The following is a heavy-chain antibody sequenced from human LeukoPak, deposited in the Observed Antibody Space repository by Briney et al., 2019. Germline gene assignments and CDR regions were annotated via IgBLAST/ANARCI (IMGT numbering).Heavy chain of an antibody. CDR1: GGTFSSYA. CDR2: IIPIFGTA. V-gene: IGHV1-69*13. Sequence: GAPVKVSCKASGGTFSSYAISWVRQAPGQGLEWMGGIIPIFGTANYAQKFQGRVTITADESTSTAYMELSSLRSEDTAVYYCALGAGNNWFDPWGQGTLVTVSS. J-gene: IGHJ5*02. D-gene: IGHD1-26*01. CDR3: ALGAGNNWFDP.